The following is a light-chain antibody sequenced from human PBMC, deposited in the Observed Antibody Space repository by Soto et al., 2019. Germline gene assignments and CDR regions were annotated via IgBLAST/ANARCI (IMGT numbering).Light chain of an antibody. CDR2: AAS. CDR3: QDYDTSLSGFI. J-gene: IGKJ3*01. Sequence: EIVLTQSPGTLSLSPGERATLSCRASQSVSSTYLAWYQQKPGQAPRLLIYAASNRATGIPDRFSGSGSGTDFTLTISSLEPEDFAVYYCQDYDTSLSGFIFGPGTKVDIK. V-gene: IGKV3-20*01. CDR1: QSVSSTY.